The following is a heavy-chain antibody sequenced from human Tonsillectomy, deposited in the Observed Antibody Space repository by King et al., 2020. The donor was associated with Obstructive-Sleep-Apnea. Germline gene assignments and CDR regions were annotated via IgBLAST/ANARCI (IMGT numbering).Heavy chain of an antibody. CDR1: GFTFSIYA. V-gene: IGHV3-23*04. J-gene: IGHJ3*02. CDR2: ASGSGGST. CDR3: ALSGYSSSWGAFDI. D-gene: IGHD6-6*01. Sequence: VQLVESGGGLVQPGGSLRLSCAASGFTFSIYAMSWVRQAPGKGWEWVSAASGSGGSTYYAEYVEGLFTISRDNSKNTLYLQMNSLRAEDTAVYYCALSGYSSSWGAFDIWGQGTMVTVSS.